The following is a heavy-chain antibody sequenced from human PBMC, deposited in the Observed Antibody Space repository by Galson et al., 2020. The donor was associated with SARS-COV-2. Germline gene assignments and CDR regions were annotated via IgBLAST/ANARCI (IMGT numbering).Heavy chain of an antibody. CDR2: IYSSGST. CDR1: GDSLTSSSSY. V-gene: IGHV4-39*01. J-gene: IGHJ4*02. D-gene: IGHD3-16*01. Sequence: KTSETLSLTCIVYGDSLTSSSSYWGWIRQRPGKGLEWIGNIYSSGSTYYNPSPKSRVTISVDTSKNQFSLWLSSVTAADTAVYFCARGMIWPYYFDSWGQGTLVTVSS. CDR3: ARGMIWPYYFDS.